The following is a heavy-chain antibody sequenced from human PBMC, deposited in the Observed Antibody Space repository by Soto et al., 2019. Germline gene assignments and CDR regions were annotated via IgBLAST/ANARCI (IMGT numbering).Heavy chain of an antibody. Sequence: GESLKISCKGSGYSFTSYWTSWVRQMPGKGLEWMGRIDPSDSYTNYSPSFQGHVTISADKSISTAYLQWSSLKASDTAMHYCARLSGDHSAFFSYGMDAWGQGTTVTVSS. CDR1: GYSFTSYW. J-gene: IGHJ6*02. CDR3: ARLSGDHSAFFSYGMDA. CDR2: IDPSDSYT. D-gene: IGHD2-21*01. V-gene: IGHV5-10-1*01.